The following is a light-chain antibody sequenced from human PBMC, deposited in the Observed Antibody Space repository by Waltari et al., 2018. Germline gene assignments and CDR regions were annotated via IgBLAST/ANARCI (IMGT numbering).Light chain of an antibody. V-gene: IGKV1-16*02. CDR1: QDITYY. J-gene: IGKJ5*01. CDR2: AAS. CDR3: QQYINFPFT. Sequence: DIQMTQSPSSLSASVGDRVTITCRASQDITYYLAWFQQKPGKAPESLIYAASSLQSGVPSKFSGTGSGTDFTLTISSLQPEDFATYYCQQYINFPFTFGQGTRLEIK.